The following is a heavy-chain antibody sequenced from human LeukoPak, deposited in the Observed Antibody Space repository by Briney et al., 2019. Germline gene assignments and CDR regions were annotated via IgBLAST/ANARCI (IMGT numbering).Heavy chain of an antibody. CDR1: GGSISSGDYY. CDR2: IYYSGST. CDR3: AYCSGGSCYSEAKFDY. J-gene: IGHJ4*02. Sequence: PSQTLSLTCTVSGGSISSGDYYWSWIRQPPGKDLEWIGYIYYSGSTYYNPSLKSRVTISVDTSKNQFSLKLSSVTAADTAVYYCAYCSGGSCYSEAKFDYWGQGTLVTVSS. V-gene: IGHV4-30-4*01. D-gene: IGHD2-15*01.